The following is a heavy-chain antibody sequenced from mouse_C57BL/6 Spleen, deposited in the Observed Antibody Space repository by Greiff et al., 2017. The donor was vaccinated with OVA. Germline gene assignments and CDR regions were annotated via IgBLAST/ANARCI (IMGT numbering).Heavy chain of an antibody. D-gene: IGHD1-3*01. CDR1: GFTFSDYG. Sequence: EVKLVESGGGLVKPGGSLKLSCAASGFTFSDYGMHWVRQTPEKGLEWVAYISSGSSTIYYADTVKGRFTISRDNAKNTLFLQMTSLRSEDTAMYYCARSSIDDWGQGTTLTVSS. CDR2: ISSGSSTI. CDR3: ARSSIDD. V-gene: IGHV5-17*01. J-gene: IGHJ2*01.